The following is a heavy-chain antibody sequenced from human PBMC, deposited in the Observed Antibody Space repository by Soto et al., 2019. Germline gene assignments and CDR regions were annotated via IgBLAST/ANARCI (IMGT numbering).Heavy chain of an antibody. CDR2: IDPSDSYT. CDR3: ASYYYYGMDV. V-gene: IGHV5-10-1*01. Sequence: GESLKISCKGSGYSFTSYWISWVRQMPGKGLEWMGRIDPSDSYTNYSPSFQGHVTISADKSVSTAYLQWSSLKASDTAMYYCASYYYYGMDVWGQGTTVTVSS. CDR1: GYSFTSYW. J-gene: IGHJ6*02.